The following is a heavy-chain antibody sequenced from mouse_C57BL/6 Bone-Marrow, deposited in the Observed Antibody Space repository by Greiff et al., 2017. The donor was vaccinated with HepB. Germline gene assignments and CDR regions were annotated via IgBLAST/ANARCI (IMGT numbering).Heavy chain of an antibody. J-gene: IGHJ3*01. CDR3: AREVYYYGSSYSWFAY. CDR1: GYTFPSYG. CDR2: IYPRSGNT. V-gene: IGHV1-81*01. Sequence: VQLQPSGAELARPGASVKLSCKASGYTFPSYGISWVKQRTGQGLEWIGEIYPRSGNTYYNEKFKGKATLTADKSSSTAYMELRSLTSEDSAVYFCAREVYYYGSSYSWFAYWGQGTLVTVSA. D-gene: IGHD1-1*01.